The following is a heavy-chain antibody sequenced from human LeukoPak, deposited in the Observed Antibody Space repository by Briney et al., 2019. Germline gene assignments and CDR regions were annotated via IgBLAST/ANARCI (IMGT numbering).Heavy chain of an antibody. CDR1: GYTFTGYY. Sequence: ASVKVSCKASGYTFTGYYMHWVRQAPGQGLEWMGWINPNSGNTGYAQKFQGRVTITRNTSISTAYMELSSLRSEDTAVYYCARGRGSWYNWGQGTLVTVSS. D-gene: IGHD6-13*01. J-gene: IGHJ4*02. CDR2: INPNSGNT. CDR3: ARGRGSWYN. V-gene: IGHV1-8*03.